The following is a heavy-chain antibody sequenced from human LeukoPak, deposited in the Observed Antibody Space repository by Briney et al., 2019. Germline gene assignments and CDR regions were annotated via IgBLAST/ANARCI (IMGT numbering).Heavy chain of an antibody. CDR3: ARGRVRGYSGYDLYYFDY. Sequence: SETLSLTCTVSGESISGFYWTWIRQPPGKGLEWIGYIYYSGSTNYNPSLKSRVTISVDTSKNQFSLKLSSVTAADTAVYYCARGRVRGYSGYDLYYFDYWGQGTLVTVSS. CDR2: IYYSGST. J-gene: IGHJ4*02. V-gene: IGHV4-59*08. D-gene: IGHD5-12*01. CDR1: GESISGFY.